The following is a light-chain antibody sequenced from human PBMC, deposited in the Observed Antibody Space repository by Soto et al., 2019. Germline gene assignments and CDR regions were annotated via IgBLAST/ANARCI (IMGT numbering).Light chain of an antibody. J-gene: IGKJ1*01. CDR3: QKYNSAPPT. CDR1: QGISNY. Sequence: DIQMTQSPSSLSASVGDRVTNTCRASQGISNYLAWYQQKPGKVPKLLIYAASTLQSGVPSRFSGSGSGTDFTLTIISLHPEDVATDYCQKYNSAPPTFGQGTKVEIK. V-gene: IGKV1-27*01. CDR2: AAS.